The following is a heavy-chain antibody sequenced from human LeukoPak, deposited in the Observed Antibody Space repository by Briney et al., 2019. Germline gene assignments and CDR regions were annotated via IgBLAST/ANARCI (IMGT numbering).Heavy chain of an antibody. CDR1: GGSFNGYY. CDR3: ARGRRFYSIDY. CDR2: INHSGST. D-gene: IGHD2-21*01. Sequence: SETLSLTCAVYGGSFNGYYWSWIRQPPGKGLGWIGEINHSGSTNYNPSLKSRVTISVDTSKNQFSLKLSSVTAADTAVYYCARGRRFYSIDYWGQGTLVTVSS. J-gene: IGHJ4*02. V-gene: IGHV4-34*01.